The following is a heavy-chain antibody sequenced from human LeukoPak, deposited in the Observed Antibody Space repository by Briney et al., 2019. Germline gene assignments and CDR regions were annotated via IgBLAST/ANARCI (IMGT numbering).Heavy chain of an antibody. J-gene: IGHJ4*02. V-gene: IGHV3-74*01. CDR3: ATKQWLAPPPDS. Sequence: GGSLRLSCAASGFTFSKYWMLWVRQAPGKGLESVSRINTDGTVTTYADSVKGRFTVSRDNADNTMFLQMNTVRDEDTAVYYCATKQWLAPPPDSWGQGTPVTVSS. CDR2: INTDGTVT. CDR1: GFTFSKYW. D-gene: IGHD6-19*01.